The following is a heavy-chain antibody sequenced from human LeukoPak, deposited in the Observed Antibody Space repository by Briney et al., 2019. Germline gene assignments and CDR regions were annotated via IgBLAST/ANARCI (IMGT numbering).Heavy chain of an antibody. CDR3: ATYTYYYDSSGYYPNKYDAFDI. CDR2: ISGSGGST. D-gene: IGHD3-22*01. CDR1: GFTFSSYA. J-gene: IGHJ3*02. Sequence: GGSLRLSCAASGFTFSSYAISWVRQAPGKGLEWVSAISGSGGSTYYADSVKGRFTISRDNSKNTLYPQMNSLRAEDTAVYYCATYTYYYDSSGYYPNKYDAFDIWGQGTMVTVSS. V-gene: IGHV3-23*01.